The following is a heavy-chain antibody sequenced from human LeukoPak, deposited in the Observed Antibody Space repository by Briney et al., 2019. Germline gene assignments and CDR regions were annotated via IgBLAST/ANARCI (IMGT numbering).Heavy chain of an antibody. D-gene: IGHD2-2*01. J-gene: IGHJ4*02. CDR2: IQQDGSEK. CDR1: GFTFSNYW. Sequence: GSLRLSCAASGFTFSNYWMSWVRQAPGKGLEWVANIQQDGSEKYYVDSVKGRFTISRDNAKNSLYLQMNSLRAEDTAVYYCARDLHIVVVPTTPGFWGQGTLVTVSS. CDR3: ARDLHIVVVPTTPGF. V-gene: IGHV3-7*03.